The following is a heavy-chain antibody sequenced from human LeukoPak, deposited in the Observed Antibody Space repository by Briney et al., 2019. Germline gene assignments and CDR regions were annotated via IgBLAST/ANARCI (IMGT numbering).Heavy chain of an antibody. J-gene: IGHJ4*02. CDR2: ISNDGSNK. CDR3: ARDYCSGTSCYGPDN. Sequence: GRSLRLSCAASGFSFGNYAIHWVRQAPGKGLEWVAFISNDGSNKYYADSAKGRFTISRDNSRNTLYRQMNSLRAEDTALYYCARDYCSGTSCYGPDNWGQGTLVTVSS. V-gene: IGHV3-30*04. D-gene: IGHD2-2*01. CDR1: GFSFGNYA.